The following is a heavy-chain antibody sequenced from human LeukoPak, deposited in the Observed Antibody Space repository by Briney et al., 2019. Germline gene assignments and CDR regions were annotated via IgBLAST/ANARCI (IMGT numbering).Heavy chain of an antibody. CDR2: ISWNSGSI. V-gene: IGHV3-9*01. Sequence: GGSLRLSCAASGFTFDDYAMHWVRQVPGKGLEWVSGISWNSGSIGYADSVKGRFTISRDNAKNSLYLQMNSLRAEDTALYYCAKDGGSGWYYFDYWGQGTLVTVSS. CDR3: AKDGGSGWYYFDY. J-gene: IGHJ4*02. D-gene: IGHD6-19*01. CDR1: GFTFDDYA.